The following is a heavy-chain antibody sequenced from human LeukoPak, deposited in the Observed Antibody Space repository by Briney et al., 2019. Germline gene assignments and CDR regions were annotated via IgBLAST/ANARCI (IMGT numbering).Heavy chain of an antibody. Sequence: ASVKASCKASGYTFTSYAMNWVRQAPGQGLEWMGWINTNTGNPTYAQGFTGRFVFSLDTSVSTAYLQISSLKAEDTAVYYCAREVSSSGWYYYYYYYMDVWGKGTTVTVSS. J-gene: IGHJ6*03. CDR2: INTNTGNP. V-gene: IGHV7-4-1*02. CDR3: AREVSSSGWYYYYYYYMDV. D-gene: IGHD6-19*01. CDR1: GYTFTSYA.